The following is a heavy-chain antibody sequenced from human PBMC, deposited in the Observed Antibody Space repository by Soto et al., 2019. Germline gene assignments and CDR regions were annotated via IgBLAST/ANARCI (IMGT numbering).Heavy chain of an antibody. CDR3: TTDCGGDCFGAFDI. V-gene: IGHV3-15*07. CDR1: GFTFSNAW. Sequence: GGSLRLSCAASGFTFSNAWMNWVRQAPGKGLEWVGRIKSKTDGGTTDYAAPVKGRFTISRDDSKNTLYLQMNSLKTEDTAVYYCTTDCGGDCFGAFDIWGQGTMVTVSS. D-gene: IGHD2-21*02. J-gene: IGHJ3*02. CDR2: IKSKTDGGTT.